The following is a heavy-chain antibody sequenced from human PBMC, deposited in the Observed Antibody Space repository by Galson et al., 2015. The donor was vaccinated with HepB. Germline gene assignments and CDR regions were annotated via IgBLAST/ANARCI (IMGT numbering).Heavy chain of an antibody. Sequence: SLRLSCAASGFIFSGYSMTWVRQAPGKGLEWVSYISGTSSTIYYADSVKGRFTISRDNAKNSLYLQMNSLRDKDTAVYYCARGDPRGYSGYDRPLDYWGQGTLVTVSS. CDR2: ISGTSSTI. D-gene: IGHD5-12*01. CDR3: ARGDPRGYSGYDRPLDY. V-gene: IGHV3-48*02. CDR1: GFIFSGYS. J-gene: IGHJ4*02.